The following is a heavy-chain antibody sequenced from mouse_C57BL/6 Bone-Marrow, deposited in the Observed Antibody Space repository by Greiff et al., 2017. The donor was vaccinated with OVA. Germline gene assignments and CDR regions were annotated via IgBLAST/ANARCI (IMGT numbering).Heavy chain of an antibody. CDR2: LYPGSGST. Sequence: QVQLQQPGAELVKPGASVKMSCKASGYTFTSYWINWVKQRPGQGLEWLGDLYPGSGSTNYNEKFKGKATLTVDPSSSTAYMKLSSLTSENSAVYYCARRYYGSSYLYYDIWVTGTTDTASS. D-gene: IGHD1-1*01. J-gene: IGHJ1*03. CDR3: ARRYYGSSYLYYDI. V-gene: IGHV1-55*01. CDR1: GYTFTSYW.